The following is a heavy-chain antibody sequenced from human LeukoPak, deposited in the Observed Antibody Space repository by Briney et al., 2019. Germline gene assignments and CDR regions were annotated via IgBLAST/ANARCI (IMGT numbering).Heavy chain of an antibody. CDR1: GYTFTGYY. J-gene: IGHJ4*02. CDR3: ARGDRSAWYLPYDY. CDR2: INPNSGGT. V-gene: IGHV1-2*02. D-gene: IGHD6-19*01. Sequence: ASVKVSCKASGYTFTGYYMHWVRQAPGQGLEWMGWINPNSGGTNYAQKFQGGVTMTRDMSISTAYMELSRLRSDDTAVFYCARGDRSAWYLPYDYWGQGTLVTVSS.